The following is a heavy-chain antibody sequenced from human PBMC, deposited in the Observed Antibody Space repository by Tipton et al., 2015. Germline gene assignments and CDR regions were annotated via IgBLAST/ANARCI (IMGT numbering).Heavy chain of an antibody. CDR3: GRDRLAVAGIDY. V-gene: IGHV4-4*07. CDR2: IYSSGSS. D-gene: IGHD6-19*01. Sequence: TLSLTCTVSGDSFRDYYWAWIRQPAGKGLEWIGHIYSSGSSKYTPSLKSRATMSIDTSKNQFSLKLTSVTAADTAIYYCGRDRLAVAGIDYWGQGTLVTVSS. J-gene: IGHJ4*02. CDR1: GDSFRDYY.